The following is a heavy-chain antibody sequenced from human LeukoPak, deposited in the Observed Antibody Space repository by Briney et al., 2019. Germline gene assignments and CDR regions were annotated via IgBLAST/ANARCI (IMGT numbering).Heavy chain of an antibody. J-gene: IGHJ6*03. V-gene: IGHV1-69*05. D-gene: IGHD6-6*01. CDR3: ARGDSSSFNYYYYYYMDV. CDR1: GGTFSSYA. Sequence: EASVKVSCKASGGTFSSYAISWVRQAPGQGLEWMGGIIPIFGTANYARKFQGRVTITTDESTSTAYMELSSLRSEDTAVYYCARGDSSSFNYYYYYYMDVWGKGTTVTVSS. CDR2: IIPIFGTA.